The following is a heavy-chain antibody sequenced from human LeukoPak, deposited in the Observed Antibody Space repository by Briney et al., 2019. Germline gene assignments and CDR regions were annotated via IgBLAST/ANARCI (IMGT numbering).Heavy chain of an antibody. J-gene: IGHJ4*02. CDR2: ISSSSTI. CDR3: ARRVLDCGGNCEGSFDY. D-gene: IGHD2-21*02. CDR1: GFTFSSYS. V-gene: IGHV3-48*04. Sequence: GGSLRLSCAASGFTFSSYSMNWVRQAPGKGLEWVSYISSSSTIYYADSVKGRFTISRDNAKNSLYLQMNSLRAEDTAVYYCARRVLDCGGNCEGSFDYWGQGTLVTVSS.